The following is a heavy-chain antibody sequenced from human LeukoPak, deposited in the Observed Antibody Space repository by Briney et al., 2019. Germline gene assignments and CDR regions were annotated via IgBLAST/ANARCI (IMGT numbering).Heavy chain of an antibody. V-gene: IGHV3-23*01. CDR3: AKDRRTWDSSDY. CDR1: GFTFSSYA. CDR2: ISGSGGST. J-gene: IGHJ4*02. Sequence: GGSLRLSCAASGFTFSSYAMSWVRQAPGKGLEWVSAISGSGGSTYYADSVKGRFTISRDNSKYTLYLKMNSLRAEDTAVYYCAKDRRTWDSSDYWGQGTLVTVSS. D-gene: IGHD6-13*01.